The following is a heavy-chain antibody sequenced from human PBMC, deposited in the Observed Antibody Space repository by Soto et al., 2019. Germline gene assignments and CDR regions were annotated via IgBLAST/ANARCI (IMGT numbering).Heavy chain of an antibody. J-gene: IGHJ5*02. CDR2: IIPIFGTA. Sequence: QVQLVQSGAEVKKPGSSVKVSCKASGGTFSSYAISWVRQAPGQGLEWMGGIIPIFGTANYPQKFQGRVTFTVGESTGKAEMELGSLGSEDTAVYFCARVHRDVHWFVPWCQGPLVTVSS. CDR1: GGTFSSYA. CDR3: ARVHRDVHWFVP. V-gene: IGHV1-69*01.